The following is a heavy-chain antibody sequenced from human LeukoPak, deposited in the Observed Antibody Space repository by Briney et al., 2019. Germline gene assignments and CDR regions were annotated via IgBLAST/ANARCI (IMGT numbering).Heavy chain of an antibody. J-gene: IGHJ3*01. CDR3: AKTDRTGALGRFRMRSDAFDV. CDR2: IYSGGTT. D-gene: IGHD3-3*01. V-gene: IGHV3-53*01. CDR1: GFTVSSSY. Sequence: GGSLRLSCAASGFTVSSSYMSWVRQAPGKGLEWVSVIYSGGTTYYADSVKGRFTISRDNSKNTLYLQIDSLRAEDTAVYYCAKTDRTGALGRFRMRSDAFDVWGQGTMVTVSS.